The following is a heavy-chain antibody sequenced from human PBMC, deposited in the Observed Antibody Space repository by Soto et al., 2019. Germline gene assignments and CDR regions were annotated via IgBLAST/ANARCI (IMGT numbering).Heavy chain of an antibody. J-gene: IGHJ6*02. V-gene: IGHV5-51*01. Sequence: RGESLKISCKGSGYSHTSYWIAWVRPMPGKGLEWMGIIYPGDSDTRYRPSFQGQVTISADMSISTAYLQWSSLKASDSALYYCARLNSPYNDFWSGFYLYFYCLDVWGQGTTVTVSS. CDR2: IYPGDSDT. CDR1: GYSHTSYW. CDR3: ARLNSPYNDFWSGFYLYFYCLDV. D-gene: IGHD3-3*01.